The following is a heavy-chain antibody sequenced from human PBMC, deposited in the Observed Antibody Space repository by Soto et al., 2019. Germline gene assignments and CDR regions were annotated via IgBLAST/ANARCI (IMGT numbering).Heavy chain of an antibody. CDR3: ARGRTYYDYVWGSYRYTDAFDI. Sequence: QVTLKESGPVLVKPTETLTLTCTVSGFSLSNARMGVSWIRQPPGKALEWLAHIFSNDEKSYSTSLKSRLTISKDPSKSQVVLTMTNMDPGDTATYYCARGRTYYDYVWGSYRYTDAFDIWGQGTMVTVSS. V-gene: IGHV2-26*01. D-gene: IGHD3-16*02. CDR1: GFSLSNARMG. CDR2: IFSNDEK. J-gene: IGHJ3*02.